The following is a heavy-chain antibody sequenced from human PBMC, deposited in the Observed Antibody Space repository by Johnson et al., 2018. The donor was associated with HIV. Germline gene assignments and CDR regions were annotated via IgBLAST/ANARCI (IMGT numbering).Heavy chain of an antibody. D-gene: IGHD2-2*01. Sequence: QVQLVESGGGLVQPGGSLRLSCAASGSRISDYYVDWVRQAPGKGLEWVSYISSSGSTIYYADSVKGRFTISRDNAKNSLYLQMNSLRAEDTAVYYCATTFCTSCSVGKFGTFDIWGQGTMVTVSS. J-gene: IGHJ3*02. CDR2: ISSSGSTI. CDR3: ATTFCTSCSVGKFGTFDI. V-gene: IGHV3-11*04. CDR1: GSRISDYY.